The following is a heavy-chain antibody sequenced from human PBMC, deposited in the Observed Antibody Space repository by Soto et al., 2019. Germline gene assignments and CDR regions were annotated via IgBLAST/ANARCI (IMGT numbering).Heavy chain of an antibody. CDR2: SNAGNGNT. Sequence: QVQLVQSGAEEKKPGASVKVSCKASGYIFTSYAMQWLRQAPGQRLEWMGWSNAGNGNTKYSQKFQGRVTITRDTSASTAYMEMSSVRFEDTAVYYCAGDFNYGSWDYWGQGTLVTVSS. J-gene: IGHJ4*02. D-gene: IGHD3-10*01. CDR1: GYIFTSYA. V-gene: IGHV1-3*05. CDR3: AGDFNYGSWDY.